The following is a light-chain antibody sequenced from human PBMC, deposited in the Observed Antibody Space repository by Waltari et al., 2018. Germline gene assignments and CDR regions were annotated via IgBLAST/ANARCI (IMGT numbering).Light chain of an antibody. J-gene: IGKJ1*01. CDR1: QSVSIW. CDR3: QQYNSYSRT. Sequence: DIQITQSPSTLSASVGDRVTITCRASQSVSIWLAWYQQKPGKAPNLLIYKASTLESGVPSRFSGSGSGTEFTLTISSLQPDDFATYYCQQYNSYSRTFGQGTKVEI. CDR2: KAS. V-gene: IGKV1-5*03.